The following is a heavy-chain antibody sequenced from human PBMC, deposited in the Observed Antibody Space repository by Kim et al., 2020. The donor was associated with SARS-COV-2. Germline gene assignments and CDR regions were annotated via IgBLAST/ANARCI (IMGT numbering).Heavy chain of an antibody. Sequence: SETLSLTCTVSGGPIKSGYYWNWIRHHPGKGLVWIGYVYYSGSTSYNPSLKSRLTISVDTSKSQFSLRLTSVTAADTAVYYCARSYGDYEQNYFDHWGQGALVTVSS. CDR3: ARSYGDYEQNYFDH. CDR2: VYYSGST. J-gene: IGHJ4*02. CDR1: GGPIKSGYY. V-gene: IGHV4-31*03. D-gene: IGHD4-17*01.